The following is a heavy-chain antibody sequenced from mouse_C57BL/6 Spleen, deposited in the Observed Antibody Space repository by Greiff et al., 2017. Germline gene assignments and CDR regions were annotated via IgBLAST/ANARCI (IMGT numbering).Heavy chain of an antibody. J-gene: IGHJ3*01. CDR3: ARYSSGSFAY. D-gene: IGHD3-2*02. V-gene: IGHV5-4*01. Sequence: EVQVVESGGGLVKPGGSLKLSCAASGFTFSSYAMSWVRQTPEKRLEWVATISDGGSYTYYPDNVKGRFTISRDNAKNNLYLQMSHLKSEDTAMYYCARYSSGSFAYWGQGTLVTVSA. CDR2: ISDGGSYT. CDR1: GFTFSSYA.